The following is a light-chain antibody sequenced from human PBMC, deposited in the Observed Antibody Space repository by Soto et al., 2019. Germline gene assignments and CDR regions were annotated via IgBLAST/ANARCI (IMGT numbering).Light chain of an antibody. Sequence: EIVLTQSPGTLSLSPGERATLSCRASQSVSSSYLAWYQQKPGQAPRLLIYGASSRATGIPDRFSGSGSGTDFTLTIIRLEPEDFAVYYCQQHVSSPPRSDTFGQGTKLEIK. J-gene: IGKJ2*01. CDR3: QQHVSSPPRSDT. CDR1: QSVSSSY. V-gene: IGKV3-20*01. CDR2: GAS.